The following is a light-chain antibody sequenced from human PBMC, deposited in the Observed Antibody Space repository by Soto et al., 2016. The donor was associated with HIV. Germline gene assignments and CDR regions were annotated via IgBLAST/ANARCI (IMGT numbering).Light chain of an antibody. V-gene: IGLV3-21*04. J-gene: IGLJ2*01. CDR2: YDS. Sequence: SYVLTQPPSVSVAPGKTATITCGGNNIGREYVYWYQQKLGQAPVLVVSYDSGRPSGIPERFSGSHSGNTATLTISRVEAGDEADYYCQVWDAKSDHRGVFGGGTKLTVL. CDR3: QVWDAKSDHRGV. CDR1: NIGREY.